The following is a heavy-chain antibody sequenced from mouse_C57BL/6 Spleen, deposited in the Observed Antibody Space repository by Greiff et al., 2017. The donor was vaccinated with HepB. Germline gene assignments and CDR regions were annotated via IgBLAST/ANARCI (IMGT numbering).Heavy chain of an antibody. CDR3: ARVGLGPYYFDY. D-gene: IGHD4-1*01. CDR1: GYTFTSYG. Sequence: VQLQQSGAELVKPGASVKMSCKASGYTFTSYGISWVKQRTGQGLEWIGEIYPRSGNTYYNEKFKGKATLTADKSSSTAYMELRSLTSEDSAVYFCARVGLGPYYFDYWGQGTTLTVSS. CDR2: IYPRSGNT. V-gene: IGHV1-81*01. J-gene: IGHJ2*01.